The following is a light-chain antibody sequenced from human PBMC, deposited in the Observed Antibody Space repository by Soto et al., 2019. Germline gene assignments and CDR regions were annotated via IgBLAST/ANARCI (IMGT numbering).Light chain of an antibody. CDR3: VLYVGSGISV. V-gene: IGLV8-61*01. Sequence: QAVVTQEPSFSVSPGGTVTLTCALSSGSVSTAYHPSWYQQTPGQAPRTRIYNTNIRSSGVPDRVSGSILGNKAALTITGAQADDESDYYCVLYVGSGISVFGGGTKLTVL. CDR2: NTN. CDR1: SGSVSTAYH. J-gene: IGLJ2*01.